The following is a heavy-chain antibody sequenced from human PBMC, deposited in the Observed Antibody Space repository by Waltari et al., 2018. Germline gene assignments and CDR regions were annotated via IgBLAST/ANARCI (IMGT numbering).Heavy chain of an antibody. CDR1: GFSFSNAW. Sequence: EVQLVESGGGLVNPGGSLRLSCAASGFSFSNAWMNWVRQAPGKGLEWDGRIKTRADGGTADYAAPVRGRFTISRDDSQNTLYLQMNSLKTEDTAVYYCTPPPYYYYYGMDVWGQGTTVTVSS. CDR3: TPPPYYYYYGMDV. CDR2: IKTRADGGTA. J-gene: IGHJ6*02. V-gene: IGHV3-15*07.